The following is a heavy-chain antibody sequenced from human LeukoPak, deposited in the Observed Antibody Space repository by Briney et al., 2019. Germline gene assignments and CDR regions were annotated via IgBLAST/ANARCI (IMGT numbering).Heavy chain of an antibody. CDR2: VSNSGDYI. V-gene: IGHV3-21*06. Sequence: ETPSLTCAVYGGSLSDYYWSWVRQAPGKGLEWVSSVSNSGDYIHYADSVKGRFTISRDNSKNSLYLQMNSLRAEDTAVYYCARALIGYYFDYWGQGTLVTVSS. D-gene: IGHD2-8*01. CDR1: GGSLSDYY. CDR3: ARALIGYYFDY. J-gene: IGHJ4*02.